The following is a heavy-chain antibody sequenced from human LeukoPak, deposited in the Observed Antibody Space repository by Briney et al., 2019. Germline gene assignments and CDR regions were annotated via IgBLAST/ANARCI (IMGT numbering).Heavy chain of an antibody. D-gene: IGHD5-24*01. J-gene: IGHJ4*02. CDR1: GGSISTYW. CDR2: INYSGST. Sequence: PSETLSLTCTVSGGSISTYWWGWIRQPPGKGLEWIAYINYSGSTNYNPSLKSRVTISVDTSKNQFSLKLSSVTAADTAVYYCARASVMAPAYFDYWGQGTLVTVSS. CDR3: ARASVMAPAYFDY. V-gene: IGHV4-59*01.